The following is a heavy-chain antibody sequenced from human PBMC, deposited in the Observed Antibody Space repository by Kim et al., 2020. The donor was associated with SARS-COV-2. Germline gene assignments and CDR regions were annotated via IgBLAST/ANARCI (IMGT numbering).Heavy chain of an antibody. D-gene: IGHD3-22*01. V-gene: IGHV5-10-1*01. J-gene: IGHJ6*02. CDR2: IDPSDSYT. Sequence: GESLKISCKGSGYSFTSYWISWVRQMPGKGLEWMGRIDPSDSYTNYSPSFQGHVTISADESISTAYLQWSSLKASDTAMYYCASAYYDSSGYYSYYGMDVWGQGTTVTVSS. CDR1: GYSFTSYW. CDR3: ASAYYDSSGYYSYYGMDV.